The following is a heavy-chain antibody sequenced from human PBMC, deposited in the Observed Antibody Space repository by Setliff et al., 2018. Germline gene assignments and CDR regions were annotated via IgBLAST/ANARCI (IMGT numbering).Heavy chain of an antibody. D-gene: IGHD1-26*01. V-gene: IGHV4-39*01. J-gene: IGHJ5*01. CDR1: GASINSTYYY. CDR2: VYYSGTS. CDR3: ASRRTGPGGWFDY. Sequence: SETLSLTCTVSGASINSTYYYWGWVRQPPGKGLEWIGSVYYSGTSYNHPSLKSRVTISVDTSKKQVSLKLSSVTAADTAIYYCASRRTGPGGWFDYWGQGTLVTVSS.